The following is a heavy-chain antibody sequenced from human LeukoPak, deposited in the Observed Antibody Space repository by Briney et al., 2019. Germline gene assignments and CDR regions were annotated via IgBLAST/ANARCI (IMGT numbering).Heavy chain of an antibody. V-gene: IGHV3-21*01. Sequence: PGGSLRLSCAASGFTFSSYSMNWVRQAPGKGLEWVSSISGSGSYIYYADSVKGRFTISRDNAKNSLYLQMNSLRAEDTAVYYCARSSIVVVPAGLYYYYYYMDVWGKGTTVTVSS. CDR1: GFTFSSYS. CDR3: ARSSIVVVPAGLYYYYYYMDV. CDR2: ISGSGSYI. D-gene: IGHD2-2*01. J-gene: IGHJ6*03.